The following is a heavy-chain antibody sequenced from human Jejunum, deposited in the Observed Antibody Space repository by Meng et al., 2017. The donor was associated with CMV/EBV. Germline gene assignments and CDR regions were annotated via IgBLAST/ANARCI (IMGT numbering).Heavy chain of an antibody. Sequence: YWRHWLRQSPGKGLVWVSRSNYDGTVTNYADSVKGRFTISRDNGRNTLYLQMDSLRAEDTAVYYCARGAYYSDSPGYQNPDAFDIWGQGTMVTVSS. J-gene: IGHJ3*02. D-gene: IGHD3-22*01. CDR1: YW. CDR2: SNYDGTVT. V-gene: IGHV3-74*01. CDR3: ARGAYYSDSPGYQNPDAFDI.